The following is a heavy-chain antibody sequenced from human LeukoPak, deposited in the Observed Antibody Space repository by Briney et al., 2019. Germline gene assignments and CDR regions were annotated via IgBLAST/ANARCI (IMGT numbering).Heavy chain of an antibody. D-gene: IGHD2-2*01. J-gene: IGHJ4*02. CDR3: ATQTYALFDY. V-gene: IGHV3-7*03. CDR1: GFTFSSYE. CDR2: IKQDGSDK. Sequence: GGSLRLSCAASGFTFSSYEMNWVRQAPEKGLEWVGNIKQDGSDKYHADSVKGRFTISRDNAKNSLYLQISSLRAEDTAVYYCATQTYALFDYWGQGTLVTVSS.